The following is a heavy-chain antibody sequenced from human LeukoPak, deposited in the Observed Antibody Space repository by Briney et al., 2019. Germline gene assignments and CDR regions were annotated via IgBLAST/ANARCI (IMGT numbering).Heavy chain of an antibody. D-gene: IGHD7-27*01. J-gene: IGHJ4*02. CDR3: ARSRRGNQILTGHFDY. CDR2: YSGST. V-gene: IGHV4-39*01. Sequence: YSGSTYYNPSLKSRVTISVDTSKNQFSLKLSSVTAADTAVYYCARSRRGNQILTGHFDYWGQGTLVTVSS.